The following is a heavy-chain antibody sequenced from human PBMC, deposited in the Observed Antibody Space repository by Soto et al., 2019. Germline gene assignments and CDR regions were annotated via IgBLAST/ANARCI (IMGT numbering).Heavy chain of an antibody. J-gene: IGHJ4*02. V-gene: IGHV4-38-2*01. CDR3: AICVSTACDPPWGLQFFDL. Sequence: PSETLSLTCAVSSFSISSGYYWGWVRHPPGQGLEWLGSIYHSGTTNYSPSPKSRVTISIDTSKNQFSLTLRSVTAADAAVYYCAICVSTACDPPWGLQFFDLWGQGSLVTVSS. D-gene: IGHD4-4*01. CDR1: SFSISSGYY. CDR2: IYHSGTT.